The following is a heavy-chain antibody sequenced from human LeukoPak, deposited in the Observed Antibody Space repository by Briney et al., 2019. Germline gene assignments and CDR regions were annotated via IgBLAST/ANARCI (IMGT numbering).Heavy chain of an antibody. Sequence: GGSLRLSCAASGFTFSTYAMSWVRQAPGKGLEWVPTISGNGGSTYYADSVKGRFTISRDNSKNTLYLQMNSLRAEDTAVYYCAKPPPDSSTWLFDYWGQGTLVTVSS. CDR1: GFTFSTYA. CDR2: ISGNGGST. V-gene: IGHV3-23*01. CDR3: AKPPPDSSTWLFDY. D-gene: IGHD6-13*01. J-gene: IGHJ4*02.